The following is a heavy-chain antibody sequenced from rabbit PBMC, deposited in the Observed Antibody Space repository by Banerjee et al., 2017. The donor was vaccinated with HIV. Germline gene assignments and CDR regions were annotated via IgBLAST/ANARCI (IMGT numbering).Heavy chain of an antibody. D-gene: IGHD6-1*01. CDR1: GFDFSSYYM. V-gene: IGHV1S45*01. Sequence: QEQLKESGGGLVQPGGSLKLSCKASGFDFSSYYMSWVRQAPGKGLGWIGYIDPVFGSTYYASWAKGRFTISKTSSTTVTLQMTSLTAADTATYFCARDMGYVAYAWDLWGPGTLVTVS. CDR3: ARDMGYVAYAWDL. J-gene: IGHJ4*01. CDR2: IDPVFGST.